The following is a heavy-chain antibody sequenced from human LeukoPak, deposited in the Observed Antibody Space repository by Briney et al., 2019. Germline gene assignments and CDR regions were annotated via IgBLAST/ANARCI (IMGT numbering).Heavy chain of an antibody. Sequence: SETLSLTCAVYGGSFSGYYWSWIRQPPGKGLEWIGEINHSGSTNYNPSLKSRLTMSLDTSKNQISLSLISLTAADTAVYYCARLPGIAAIWGQGTLVTVSS. CDR3: ARLPGIAAI. CDR2: INHSGST. CDR1: GGSFSGYY. V-gene: IGHV4-34*01. J-gene: IGHJ4*02. D-gene: IGHD6-13*01.